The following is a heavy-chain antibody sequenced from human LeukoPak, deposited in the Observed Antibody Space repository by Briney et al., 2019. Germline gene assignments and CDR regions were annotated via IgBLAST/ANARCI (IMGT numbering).Heavy chain of an antibody. CDR2: ISWDGGST. CDR3: AKEGVAGTYYYYYYMGV. V-gene: IGHV3-43D*03. D-gene: IGHD6-19*01. J-gene: IGHJ6*03. Sequence: PGGSLRLSCAASGFTFDDYAMHWGRQAPGKGLEWVSLISWDGGSTYYADSVKGRFTISRDNSENSLYLQMNSLRAEDTALYYCAKEGVAGTYYYYYYMGVWGKGTTVTVSS. CDR1: GFTFDDYA.